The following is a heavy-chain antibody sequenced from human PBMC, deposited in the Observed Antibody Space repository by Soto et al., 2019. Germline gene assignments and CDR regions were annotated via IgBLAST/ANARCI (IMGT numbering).Heavy chain of an antibody. V-gene: IGHV3-64*01. CDR2: ISSNGGTT. D-gene: IGHD1-7*01. J-gene: IGHJ4*02. CDR1: GFTFSSYD. Sequence: EVQLAESGGCMAQPGGSLRLSCVASGFTFSSYDMHWVRQAPGKGLEYVSSISSNGGTTYYGNSVKGRFTISRDNSKNTLYLQMGSLRAEDMAVYYCVRRVSGNYDYGGQGTLVTVSS. CDR3: VRRVSGNYDY.